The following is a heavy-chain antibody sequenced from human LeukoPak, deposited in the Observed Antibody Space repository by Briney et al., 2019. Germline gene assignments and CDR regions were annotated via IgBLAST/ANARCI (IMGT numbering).Heavy chain of an antibody. V-gene: IGHV4-4*07. Sequence: PSVTLSLTCTVTSGSISGHYWSWIRQPAGKEMQWIGRIYTSGATNYNPSLKSRVTMSMDTSKKEFTLKLTSVTAADTAVYYCARDQYFDFWSSTATPYYFDYWGQGTLVTVSS. CDR2: IYTSGAT. CDR3: ARDQYFDFWSSTATPYYFDY. D-gene: IGHD3-3*01. CDR1: SGSISGHY. J-gene: IGHJ4*02.